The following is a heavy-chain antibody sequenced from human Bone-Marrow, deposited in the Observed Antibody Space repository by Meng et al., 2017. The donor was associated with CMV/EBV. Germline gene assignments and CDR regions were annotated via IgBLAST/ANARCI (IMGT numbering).Heavy chain of an antibody. CDR2: ISWNSGSI. J-gene: IGHJ6*02. CDR1: GLTFSSYS. CDR3: AKDRRDKYQLPTRIDV. Sequence: GGSLSLSCVASGLTFSSYSMNWVRQAPGKGLEWVSGISWNSGSIGYADSVKGRFTISRDNAKNYLYLQMNSLRAEDTALYYCAKDRRDKYQLPTRIDVCGQGTTVTVSS. D-gene: IGHD2-2*01. V-gene: IGHV3-9*01.